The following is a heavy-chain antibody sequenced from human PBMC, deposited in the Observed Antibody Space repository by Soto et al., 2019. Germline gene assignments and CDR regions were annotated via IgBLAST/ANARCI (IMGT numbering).Heavy chain of an antibody. Sequence: SETLSLTCAVSGGSISSGGYSWSWIRQPPGKGLEWIGYIYHSGSTYYNPSLKSRVTISVDRSKNQFSLKLSSVTAADTAVYYCDSRPMVRGVIRWFDPWGQGTLVTVYS. CDR1: GGSISSGGYS. D-gene: IGHD3-10*01. CDR3: DSRPMVRGVIRWFDP. CDR2: IYHSGST. V-gene: IGHV4-30-2*01. J-gene: IGHJ5*02.